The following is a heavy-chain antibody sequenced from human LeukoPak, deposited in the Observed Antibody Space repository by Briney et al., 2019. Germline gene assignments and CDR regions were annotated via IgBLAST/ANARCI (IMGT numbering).Heavy chain of an antibody. CDR3: AKDLSVWVEGYTIAATGEDY. V-gene: IGHV3-23*01. CDR2: VSGTGAST. J-gene: IGHJ4*02. Sequence: QPGGSLRLSCAASGFTFSDHYMDWVRQAPGKGLEWVSAVSGTGASTYYADSVKGRFTISRDNSKNTLYLQMNSLRAEDTAVYYCAKDLSVWVEGYTIAATGEDYWGQGTLVTVSS. D-gene: IGHD6-13*01. CDR1: GFTFSDHY.